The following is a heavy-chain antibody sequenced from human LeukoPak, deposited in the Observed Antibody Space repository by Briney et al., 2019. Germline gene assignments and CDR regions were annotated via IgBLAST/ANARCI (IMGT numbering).Heavy chain of an antibody. V-gene: IGHV3-23*01. CDR2: IIDTGGAT. CDR3: AKFNGHPTTNYYMDV. CDR1: GFTFTEYA. J-gene: IGHJ6*04. Sequence: GGSQRLSCAASGFTFTEYAMHWVRQAPGKGLEWVSGIIDTGGATYYADSVKGRFTISRDNSKNTLFLQMNSLRAEDTAVYYCAKFNGHPTTNYYMDVWGEGTTVTVSS. D-gene: IGHD3-10*01.